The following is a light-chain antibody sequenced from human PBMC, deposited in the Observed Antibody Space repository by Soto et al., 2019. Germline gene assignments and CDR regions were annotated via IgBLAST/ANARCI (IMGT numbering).Light chain of an antibody. V-gene: IGKV3-15*01. J-gene: IGKJ3*01. CDR2: GGF. Sequence: IVLTQSPGTLSVSPGERVILSCRASQTLRNKLAWYQQKPGQAPRLLIYGGFTRATGIPARFSGGGSGTEFDLTINSLQSEDFAIYNSQQHNAWRLTFGPGTKLDLK. CDR1: QTLRNK. CDR3: QQHNAWRLT.